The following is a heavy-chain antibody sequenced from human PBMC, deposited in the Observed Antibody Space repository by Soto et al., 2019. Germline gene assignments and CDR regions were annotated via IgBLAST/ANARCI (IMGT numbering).Heavy chain of an antibody. D-gene: IGHD3-10*01. V-gene: IGHV3-30-3*01. CDR1: GFTFSSYA. Sequence: GSLRLSCAASGFTFSSYAMHWVRQAPGKGLEWVAVISYDGSNKYYADSVKGRFTISRDNSKNTLYLQMNSLRAEDTAVYYCARDIELLWFGELLRPGPVYYYGMDVWGQGTTVTVSS. CDR3: ARDIELLWFGELLRPGPVYYYGMDV. CDR2: ISYDGSNK. J-gene: IGHJ6*02.